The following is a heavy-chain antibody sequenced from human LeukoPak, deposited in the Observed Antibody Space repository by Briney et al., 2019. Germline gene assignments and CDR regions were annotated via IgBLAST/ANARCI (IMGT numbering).Heavy chain of an antibody. CDR1: GYTFTSYG. CDR2: ISGYNGNT. J-gene: IGHJ4*02. V-gene: IGHV1-18*04. Sequence: GASVKVSRKASGYTFTSYGISWVRQAPGQGLEWMGWISGYNGNTNYAQKFQGRVTMTTDTSTTTAYMELRSLRSDDTAIYYCARFVYTSGWYPDYWGQGTLVTVSS. D-gene: IGHD6-19*01. CDR3: ARFVYTSGWYPDY.